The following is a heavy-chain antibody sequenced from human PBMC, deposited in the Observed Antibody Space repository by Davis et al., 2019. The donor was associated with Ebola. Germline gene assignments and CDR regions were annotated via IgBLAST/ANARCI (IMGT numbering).Heavy chain of an antibody. J-gene: IGHJ4*02. V-gene: IGHV3-23*01. Sequence: PGGSLRLSCAASGFTFSSYTMSWVRQAPGKGLEWVSAATGIADNTYYADSVKGRPTISRDNSKNTLYLQMNSLRAEDTAVYYCAKARGLYYFDYWGQGSLVTVSS. D-gene: IGHD3-10*01. CDR2: ATGIADNT. CDR3: AKARGLYYFDY. CDR1: GFTFSSYT.